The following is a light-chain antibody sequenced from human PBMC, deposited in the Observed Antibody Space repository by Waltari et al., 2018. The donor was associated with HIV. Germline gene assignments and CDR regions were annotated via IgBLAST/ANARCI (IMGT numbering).Light chain of an antibody. CDR3: SSYTGSDTLLGV. V-gene: IGLV2-14*01. Sequence: QSALTQPASVSGSPGQSISISCTGTSSDVGAYNYVSWYQQHPGQATKLIIYDVNYRPSGISSRFSGSKSVHTASLTISGLQAADYADSYCSSYTGSDTLLGVFGPVTKVTVL. CDR1: SSDVGAYNY. CDR2: DVN. J-gene: IGLJ1*01.